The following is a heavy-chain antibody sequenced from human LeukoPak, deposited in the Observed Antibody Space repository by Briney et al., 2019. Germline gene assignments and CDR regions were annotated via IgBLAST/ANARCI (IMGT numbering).Heavy chain of an antibody. D-gene: IGHD5-18*01. J-gene: IGHJ4*02. CDR3: ATELGGYSYGLPVDY. V-gene: IGHV1-24*01. CDR1: GYTLTELS. CDR2: FDPEDGET. Sequence: ASVKVSCKVSGYTLTELSMHWVRQAPGEGLEWMGGFDPEDGETIYAQKFQGRVTMTEDTSTDTAYMELSSLRSEDTAVYYCATELGGYSYGLPVDYWGQETLVTVSS.